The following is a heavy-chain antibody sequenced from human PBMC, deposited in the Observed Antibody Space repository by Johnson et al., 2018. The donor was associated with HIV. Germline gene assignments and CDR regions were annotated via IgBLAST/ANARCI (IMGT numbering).Heavy chain of an antibody. V-gene: IGHV3-73*01. CDR2: IRSRAHNYAT. CDR1: GFTFSGSA. D-gene: IGHD6-19*01. Sequence: VQLLESGGGLVQPGGSLKLSCAASGFTFSGSAVHWVRQASGKGLEWVGRIRSRAHNYATAYAASVKVRLTISRDDSKNTAYLETNSLKTEDTAMYYCTRLGSGWGGDIWGQGTMITVSS. CDR3: TRLGSGWGGDI. J-gene: IGHJ3*02.